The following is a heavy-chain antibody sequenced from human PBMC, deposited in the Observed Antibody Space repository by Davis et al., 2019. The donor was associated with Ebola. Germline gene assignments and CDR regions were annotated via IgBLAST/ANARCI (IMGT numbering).Heavy chain of an antibody. CDR2: IRTYDGNT. CDR3: ARGEGAPDN. D-gene: IGHD1-26*01. J-gene: IGHJ4*02. V-gene: IGHV1-18*04. CDR1: GYTFVNYG. Sequence: ASVKVSCKASGYTFVNYGITWVRQAPGQGLEWLGWIRTYDGNTNYAQKLQDRVTMTTDTPTTTVFMEVRNLRSDDTAVYWCARGEGAPDNWGQGTLVTVSS.